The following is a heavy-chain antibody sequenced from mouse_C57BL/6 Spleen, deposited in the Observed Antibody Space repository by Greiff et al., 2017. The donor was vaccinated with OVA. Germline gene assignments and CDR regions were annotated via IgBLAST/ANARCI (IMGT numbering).Heavy chain of an antibody. CDR1: GYTFTEYT. V-gene: IGHV1-62-2*01. D-gene: IGHD4-1*01. Sequence: QVQLQQSGAELVKPGASVKRAVKSSGYTFTEYTTHWVPPSSLHFLDVLLCFYPGSGSIKYNEKFKDKATLTADKSSSTVYMELSRLTSEDSAVYFCARHEGNWYYFDYWGQGTTLTVSS. J-gene: IGHJ2*01. CDR3: ARHEGNWYYFDY. CDR2: FYPGSGSI.